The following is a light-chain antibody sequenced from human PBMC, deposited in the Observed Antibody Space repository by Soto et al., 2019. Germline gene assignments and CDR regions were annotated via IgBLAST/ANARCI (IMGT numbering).Light chain of an antibody. CDR1: QSVSSSY. Sequence: EIVLTQSPGTLSLSPGERDTLSCRASQSVSSSYLAWYQQKPGQAPRLLIYGASSRATGIPDRFSGSVSGTDFTLTISRLEPEDFSVYYCLQYGSSPWTFGQGTKVEIK. J-gene: IGKJ1*01. CDR2: GAS. CDR3: LQYGSSPWT. V-gene: IGKV3-20*01.